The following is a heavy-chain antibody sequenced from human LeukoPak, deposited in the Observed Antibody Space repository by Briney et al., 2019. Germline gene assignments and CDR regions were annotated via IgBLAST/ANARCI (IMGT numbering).Heavy chain of an antibody. D-gene: IGHD6-13*01. Sequence: GGSLRLSCAASGFTFSDYYMSWIRQAPGKGLEWVSYISSSGSTIYYADSVKGRFTISRDNAKNSLYLQMNSLRAEDTAVYYCARLLHSSSWYLPTGYSDYWGQGTLVTVSS. V-gene: IGHV3-11*01. CDR2: ISSSGSTI. CDR1: GFTFSDYY. J-gene: IGHJ4*02. CDR3: ARLLHSSSWYLPTGYSDY.